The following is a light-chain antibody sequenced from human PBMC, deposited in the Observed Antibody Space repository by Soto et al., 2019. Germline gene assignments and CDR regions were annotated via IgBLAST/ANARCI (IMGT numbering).Light chain of an antibody. CDR1: NSDVGGYNY. V-gene: IGLV2-14*01. J-gene: IGLJ1*01. Sequence: QSVLNQPASASGSPGQSITISCSGANSDVGGYNYVSWYQQHPGKAPKLMIYDVSYRPSGISNRFSGSKSDNTASLTISGLQAEDEADYYCSSYTTSSLYVFGTGTKVTVL. CDR3: SSYTTSSLYV. CDR2: DVS.